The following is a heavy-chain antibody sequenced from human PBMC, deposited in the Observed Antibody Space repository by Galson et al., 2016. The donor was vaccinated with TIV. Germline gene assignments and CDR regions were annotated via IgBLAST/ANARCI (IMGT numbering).Heavy chain of an antibody. Sequence: TLSLTCNVSGGSISSGAYHWSWIRLHPGKGLEWIGNIYYSGSTYYNPSLKSRVTMSVDKSQNQFSLNLRSVTAADTAVYYCARWADSGSYYDSFQHWGQGTLVTVSS. V-gene: IGHV4-31*03. CDR1: GGSISSGAYH. CDR2: IYYSGST. D-gene: IGHD1-26*01. CDR3: ARWADSGSYYDSFQH. J-gene: IGHJ1*01.